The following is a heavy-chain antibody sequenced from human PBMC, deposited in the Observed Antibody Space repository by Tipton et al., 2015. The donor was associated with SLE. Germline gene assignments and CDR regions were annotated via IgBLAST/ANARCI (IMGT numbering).Heavy chain of an antibody. Sequence: SLRLSCAASGFTFSSYGMHWVRQAPGKGLEWVSYISSSGSTIYYADSVKGRFTISRDNAKNSLYLQMNSLRAEDTAVYYCARARMGGSYSYWGQGTLVTVSS. CDR1: GFTFSSYG. V-gene: IGHV3-48*03. D-gene: IGHD1-26*01. J-gene: IGHJ4*02. CDR3: ARARMGGSYSY. CDR2: ISSSGSTI.